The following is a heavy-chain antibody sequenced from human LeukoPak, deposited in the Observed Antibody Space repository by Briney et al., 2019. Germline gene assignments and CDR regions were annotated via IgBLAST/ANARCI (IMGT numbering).Heavy chain of an antibody. V-gene: IGHV1-2*02. Sequence: ASVKVSCKASGYTFTGYYMHWVRQAPGQGLEWMGWINPNSGGTKYAQRFQGRVTMTRDTSISTAYMDLSSLGSDDTAIFYCVRKSATRRTSEFDYWGQGTPVTVSS. J-gene: IGHJ4*02. CDR1: GYTFTGYY. CDR2: INPNSGGT. CDR3: VRKSATRRTSEFDY. D-gene: IGHD2-15*01.